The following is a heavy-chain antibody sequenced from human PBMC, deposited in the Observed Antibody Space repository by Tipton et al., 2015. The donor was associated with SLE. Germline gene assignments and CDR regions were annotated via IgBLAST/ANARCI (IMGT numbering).Heavy chain of an antibody. CDR1: GYNFTNFW. J-gene: IGHJ4*02. Sequence: VQLVQSGAEVKKPGDSLKISCKGSGYNFTNFWIGWVRQMPGKGLEWMGIIYPGDSYTTYSPSFQGQVTISADKSINTSYLQWSSLKASDTAMYYCVRRGGGYGDSWGQGTLVTVSS. V-gene: IGHV5-51*01. D-gene: IGHD3-22*01. CDR3: VRRGGGYGDS. CDR2: IYPGDSYT.